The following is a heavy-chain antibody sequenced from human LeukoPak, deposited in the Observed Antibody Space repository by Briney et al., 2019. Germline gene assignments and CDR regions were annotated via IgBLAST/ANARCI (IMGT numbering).Heavy chain of an antibody. CDR2: IYPGDSDT. CDR1: GYSFTSYW. V-gene: IGHV5-51*01. Sequence: LGESLKISCKGSGYSFTSYWIGWVRQMPGKGLEWMGIIYPGDSDTRYSPSFQGQVTISADKSISTAYLQWSSLKASDTAMYYCARPFASGPKTTGNAFDIWGQGTMVTVSS. D-gene: IGHD3-16*01. J-gene: IGHJ3*02. CDR3: ARPFASGPKTTGNAFDI.